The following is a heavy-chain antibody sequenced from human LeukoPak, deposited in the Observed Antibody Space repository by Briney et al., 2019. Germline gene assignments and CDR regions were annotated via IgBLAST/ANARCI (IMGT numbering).Heavy chain of an antibody. CDR2: IIPIFGTA. J-gene: IGHJ3*02. V-gene: IGHV1-69*05. CDR3: ARMSVRGVIDGWAYPQHNAFDI. CDR1: GGTFSSYA. D-gene: IGHD3-10*01. Sequence: ASVKVSCKASGGTFSSYAISWVRQAPGQGLEWMGGIIPIFGTANSAQKSQGRVTITTDESTSTAYMELSSLRSEDTAVYYCARMSVRGVIDGWAYPQHNAFDIWGQGTMVTVSS.